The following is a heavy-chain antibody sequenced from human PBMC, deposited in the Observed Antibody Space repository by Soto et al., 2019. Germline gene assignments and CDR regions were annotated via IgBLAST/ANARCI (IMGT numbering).Heavy chain of an antibody. Sequence: GGSLRLSCAASGFTFSSYAMHWVRQAPGKGLEWVVVISYDGSNEYYADSVKGRFTISRDNSKNTLYLQVNSLRAEDTAIYYCTRETMTIRLYFDYWGQGALVTVSS. CDR3: TRETMTIRLYFDY. D-gene: IGHD6-19*01. CDR1: GFTFSSYA. V-gene: IGHV3-30-3*01. J-gene: IGHJ4*02. CDR2: ISYDGSNE.